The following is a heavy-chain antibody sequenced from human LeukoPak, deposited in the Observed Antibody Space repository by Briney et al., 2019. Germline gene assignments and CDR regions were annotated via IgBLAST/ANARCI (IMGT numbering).Heavy chain of an antibody. CDR3: ARGPSINYGDYYY. V-gene: IGHV3-30-3*01. CDR2: ISYDGSNK. D-gene: IGHD4-17*01. CDR1: GFTFSSYA. J-gene: IGHJ4*02. Sequence: GGSLRLSCAASGFTFSSYAMHWVRQAPGKGLEWVAVISYDGSNKYYADSVKGRFTISRDNSKNTLYLQMNSLRAEDTAVYYCARGPSINYGDYYYWGQGTLDTVSS.